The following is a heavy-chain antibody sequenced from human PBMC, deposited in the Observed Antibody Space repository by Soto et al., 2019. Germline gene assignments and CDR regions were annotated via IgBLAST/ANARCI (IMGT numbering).Heavy chain of an antibody. D-gene: IGHD6-13*01. V-gene: IGHV1-18*01. Sequence: ASVKVSCKASGYTFTSYGISWVRQAPGQGLEWMGWISAYNGDTNYAQKLQGRVTMTTDTSTSTAYMELRSLRSDDTAVYYCATAEPCIAALLTWFDPWGQGTLVTVSS. J-gene: IGHJ5*02. CDR1: GYTFTSYG. CDR3: ATAEPCIAALLTWFDP. CDR2: ISAYNGDT.